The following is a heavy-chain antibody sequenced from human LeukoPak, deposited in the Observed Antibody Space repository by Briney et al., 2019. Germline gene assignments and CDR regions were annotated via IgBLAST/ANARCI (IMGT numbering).Heavy chain of an antibody. CDR1: GYTFTSYG. Sequence: GASVKVSCKASGYTFTSYGISWVRQAPGQGLEWMGWISAYNGNTNYAQKLQGRVTMTTDTSTSTAYMELRSLRSDDTAVYYCARDFEYSSSYYYYYGMDVWGPGTTVTVSS. CDR2: ISAYNGNT. D-gene: IGHD6-6*01. V-gene: IGHV1-18*01. J-gene: IGHJ6*02. CDR3: ARDFEYSSSYYYYYGMDV.